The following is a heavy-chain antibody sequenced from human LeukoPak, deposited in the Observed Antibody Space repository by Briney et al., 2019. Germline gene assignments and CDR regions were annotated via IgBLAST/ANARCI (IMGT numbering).Heavy chain of an antibody. J-gene: IGHJ6*02. CDR3: ARVGTVTHYYYYYGMDV. D-gene: IGHD4-17*01. Sequence: GRSLRLSCAASGFTFSSYAMHWVRQAPGKGLEWVAVISYDGSNKYYADSVTGRFTISRDNSKNTTYLQMNNPRAEDTAVYYCARVGTVTHYYYYYGMDVWGQGTTVTVSS. CDR2: ISYDGSNK. V-gene: IGHV3-30-3*01. CDR1: GFTFSSYA.